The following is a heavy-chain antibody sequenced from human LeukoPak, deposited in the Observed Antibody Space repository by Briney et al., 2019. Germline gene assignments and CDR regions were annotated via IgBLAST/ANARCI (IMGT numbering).Heavy chain of an antibody. CDR3: ARRRGDFWSDYYAFDY. Sequence: SETLSLTCTVSGGSISNSYWSWIRQPPGKGLEWSGYIYYSGSTDYNPSLTSRVTISLDTSKNQFSLKLSSVTAADTAVYYCARRRGDFWSDYYAFDYWGQGTLVTISS. J-gene: IGHJ4*02. V-gene: IGHV4-59*08. CDR1: GGSISNSY. D-gene: IGHD3-3*01. CDR2: IYYSGST.